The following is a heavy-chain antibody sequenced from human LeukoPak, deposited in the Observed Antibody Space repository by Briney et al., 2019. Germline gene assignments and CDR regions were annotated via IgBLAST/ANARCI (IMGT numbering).Heavy chain of an antibody. CDR1: GFTFSNYW. CDR2: INSDGINT. CDR3: ARDLGQYYDTSDNWFDP. D-gene: IGHD3-22*01. J-gene: IGHJ5*02. V-gene: IGHV3-74*01. Sequence: PGGSLRLSCAASGFTFSNYWMRWVRQAPGKGLVWVSRINSDGINTSYADSVKGRFTISRGNAKNTLNLQMNSLRAEDTAVYYCARDLGQYYDTSDNWFDPWGQGTLVTVSS.